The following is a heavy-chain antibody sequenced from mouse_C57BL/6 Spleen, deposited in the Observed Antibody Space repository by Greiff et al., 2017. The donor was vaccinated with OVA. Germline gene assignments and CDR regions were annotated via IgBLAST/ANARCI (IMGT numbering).Heavy chain of an antibody. CDR1: GFSLTSYG. J-gene: IGHJ3*01. CDR3: AKRPMSYGNYRAY. Sequence: VQGVESGPGLVAPSQSLSITCTVSGFSLTSYGVDWVRQPPGKGLEWLGVIWGGGSTNYNSALMSRLSISKDNSKSQVFLKMNSLQTDDTAMYYCAKRPMSYGNYRAYWGQGTLVTVSA. CDR2: IWGGGST. D-gene: IGHD2-1*01. V-gene: IGHV2-9*01.